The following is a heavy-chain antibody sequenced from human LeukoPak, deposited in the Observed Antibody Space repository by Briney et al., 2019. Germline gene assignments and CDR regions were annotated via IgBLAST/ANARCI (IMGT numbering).Heavy chain of an antibody. CDR3: AREGYSYGYAFDY. J-gene: IGHJ4*02. Sequence: GGSLRLSCAASGFTFSSYAMHWVRQAPGKGLEWVAVISYDGSNKYYADSVKGRFTISRDNSKNTQYLQMNSLRAEDTAVYYCAREGYSYGYAFDYWGQGTLVTVSS. V-gene: IGHV3-30*04. CDR2: ISYDGSNK. CDR1: GFTFSSYA. D-gene: IGHD5-18*01.